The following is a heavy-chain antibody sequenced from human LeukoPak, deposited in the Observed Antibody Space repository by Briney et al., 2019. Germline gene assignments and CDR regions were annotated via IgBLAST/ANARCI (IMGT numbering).Heavy chain of an antibody. CDR1: GFTFDDYA. J-gene: IGHJ4*02. D-gene: IGHD5-18*01. Sequence: PGRSLRLSCAASGFTFDDYAIHWVRQAPGKGLEWVANIKKDGSEKYYVDSVKGRFTISRDNAKTSLYLQMNSLRAEDTAVYYCARDLSGVTGYTYGRGIDYWGQGTLVTVSS. V-gene: IGHV3-7*01. CDR3: ARDLSGVTGYTYGRGIDY. CDR2: IKKDGSEK.